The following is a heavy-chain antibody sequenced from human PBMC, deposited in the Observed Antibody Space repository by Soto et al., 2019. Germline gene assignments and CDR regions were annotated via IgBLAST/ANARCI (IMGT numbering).Heavy chain of an antibody. J-gene: IGHJ4*02. Sequence: GGSLRLSCAASGFTFSGSAMHWVRQASGKGLEWVGRIRSKANSYATAYAASVKGRFTISRDDSKNTAYLQMNSLKTEDTAVYYCTRHKGSVEMATPSAYWGQGTLVTVSS. CDR1: GFTFSGSA. CDR2: IRSKANSYAT. CDR3: TRHKGSVEMATPSAY. D-gene: IGHD5-12*01. V-gene: IGHV3-73*01.